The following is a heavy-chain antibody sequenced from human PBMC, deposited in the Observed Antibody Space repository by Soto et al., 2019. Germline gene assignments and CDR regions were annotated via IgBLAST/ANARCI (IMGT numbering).Heavy chain of an antibody. CDR1: GGSISGSYYY. J-gene: IGHJ4*02. CDR3: ATAQKGYNWNYFDH. Sequence: SETLSLTCAVPGGSISGSYYYWAWLRQSPGKGPEWIGSVFYPGFTPYNPSLESRVSVSVDTSKSQFSLKLSAVTAADTAVYYCATAQKGYNWNYFDHWGQGALVTVSS. D-gene: IGHD1-20*01. CDR2: VFYPGFT. V-gene: IGHV4-39*01.